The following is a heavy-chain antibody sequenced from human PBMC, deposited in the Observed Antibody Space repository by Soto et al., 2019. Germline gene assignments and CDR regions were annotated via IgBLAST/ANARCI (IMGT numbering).Heavy chain of an antibody. V-gene: IGHV4-59*01. Sequence: SESLSLTCTVSGGSISSYYWSWIRQPPGKGLEWIGYIYYSGSTNYNPSLKSRVTISVDTSKNQFSLKLSSVTAADTAVYYCARVRDGSGSYRYYYYYYMDVWGKGTTVTVSS. D-gene: IGHD3-10*01. J-gene: IGHJ6*03. CDR3: ARVRDGSGSYRYYYYYYMDV. CDR2: IYYSGST. CDR1: GGSISSYY.